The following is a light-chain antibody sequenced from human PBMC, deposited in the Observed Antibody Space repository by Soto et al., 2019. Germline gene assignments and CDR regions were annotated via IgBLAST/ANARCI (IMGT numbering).Light chain of an antibody. V-gene: IGLV2-14*01. CDR2: EVS. Sequence: QSALTQPASVSGSPGQSITISCTGTSSDVGGYNYVSWYQQHPGKAPQLMIYEVSNRPSGVSNRFSGSKSGNTASLTISGFQAEDEAEYYCSSYTTSSTLDVFGTGTKVTVL. J-gene: IGLJ1*01. CDR1: SSDVGGYNY. CDR3: SSYTTSSTLDV.